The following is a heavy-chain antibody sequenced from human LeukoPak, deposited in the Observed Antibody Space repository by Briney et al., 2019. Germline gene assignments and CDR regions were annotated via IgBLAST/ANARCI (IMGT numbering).Heavy chain of an antibody. CDR2: IYPADSDI. V-gene: IGHV5-51*01. J-gene: IGHJ4*02. D-gene: IGHD3-16*01. CDR3: ARKGAHFDY. CDR1: GYRFSSYW. Sequence: GESLKISCKASGYRFSSYWIGWVRQLPGKGLEWMGIIYPADSDIKYSPSFQGQVTMSVDESISTAYLQWSGLKASDTAMYYCARKGAHFDYWGQGTLVTVSS.